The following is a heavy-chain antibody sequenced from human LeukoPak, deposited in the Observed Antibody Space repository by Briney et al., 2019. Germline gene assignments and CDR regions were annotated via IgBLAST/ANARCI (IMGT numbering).Heavy chain of an antibody. Sequence: GGSLRLSCAASGFTFSSQWMSWDRQAPGKGLEWVANIKEDGSEKSYVDSVKGRFTISRDNAKNSLYLQMNSLRAEDTAVYYCARAFSWGQGTLDTVSS. CDR1: GFTFSSQW. J-gene: IGHJ5*02. CDR2: IKEDGSEK. V-gene: IGHV3-7*01. D-gene: IGHD3-16*01. CDR3: ARAFS.